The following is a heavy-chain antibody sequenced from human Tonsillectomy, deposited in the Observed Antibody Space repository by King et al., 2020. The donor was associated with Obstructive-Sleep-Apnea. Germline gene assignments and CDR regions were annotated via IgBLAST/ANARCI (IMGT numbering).Heavy chain of an antibody. CDR2: ISGSGVIT. CDR1: GFTFSSYA. D-gene: IGHD4-17*01. CDR3: AKDYDYGDYGLDY. V-gene: IGHV3-23*04. J-gene: IGHJ4*02. Sequence: VQLVDSGGGLVQPGGSLRLSCAASGFTFSSYAMTWVRQAPGKGLEWVSTISGSGVITYYADSVKGRFTISRDNSKNTLYLQMTSLRAEDTAVYYCAKDYDYGDYGLDYWGQGTLVTVSS.